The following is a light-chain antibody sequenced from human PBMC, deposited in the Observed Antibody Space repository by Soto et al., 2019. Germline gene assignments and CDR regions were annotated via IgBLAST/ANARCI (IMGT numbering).Light chain of an antibody. J-gene: IGKJ1*01. CDR3: MQALQTPRT. CDR1: QSLLFRNGYHY. CDR2: LGS. V-gene: IGKV2-28*01. Sequence: DIVMTQSPLSLSVTPGEPASISCRSSQSLLFRNGYHYLDWYLQKPGQSPQLLISLGSNRASGVPDRFSGSGSGTDFTLIISRVEAEDVGVYFCMQALQTPRTFGQGTKVEIK.